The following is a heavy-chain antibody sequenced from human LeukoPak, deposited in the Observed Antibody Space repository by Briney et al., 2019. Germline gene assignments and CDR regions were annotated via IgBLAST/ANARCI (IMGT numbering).Heavy chain of an antibody. D-gene: IGHD1-14*01. V-gene: IGHV3-74*01. CDR2: INSDGSIT. CDR3: ARVMTTLTNEAFDI. CDR1: GFTFSRYW. Sequence: GGSLRLSCAASGFTFSRYWMDWVRHAPGKGLVWVSRINSDGSITDYAGSVKGRFTISRDNAKDTLYLQMGSLGVEDSAIYYCARVMTTLTNEAFDIWGQGTMVIVSS. J-gene: IGHJ3*02.